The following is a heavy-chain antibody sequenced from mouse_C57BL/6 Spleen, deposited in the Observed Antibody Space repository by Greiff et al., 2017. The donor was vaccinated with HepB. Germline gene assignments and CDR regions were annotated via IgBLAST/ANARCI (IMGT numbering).Heavy chain of an antibody. D-gene: IGHD2-4*01. CDR1: GFSLTSYG. CDR3: ARRGDYDDYAMDY. V-gene: IGHV2-2*01. J-gene: IGHJ4*01. Sequence: QVQLKESGPGLVQPSQSLSITCTVSGFSLTSYGVHWVRQSPGKGLEWLGVIWSGGSTDYNAAFISRLSISKDNSKRQVFFKMNSLQADDTAIYYCARRGDYDDYAMDYWGQGTSVTVSS. CDR2: IWSGGST.